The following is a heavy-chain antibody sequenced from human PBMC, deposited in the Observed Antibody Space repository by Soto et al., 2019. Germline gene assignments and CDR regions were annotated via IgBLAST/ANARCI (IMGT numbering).Heavy chain of an antibody. CDR2: ISSTTNYI. J-gene: IGHJ4*02. V-gene: IGHV3-21*06. CDR3: ARESEDLTSNFDY. CDR1: WFTFTRYS. Sequence: VGSLRLSCSASWFTFTRYSMNWVRQAPGKGLEWVSSISSTTNYIYYGDSMKGRFTISRDNAKNSLYPEMNSLRAEDTAVYYCARESEDLTSNFDYWGQGPLVTSPQ.